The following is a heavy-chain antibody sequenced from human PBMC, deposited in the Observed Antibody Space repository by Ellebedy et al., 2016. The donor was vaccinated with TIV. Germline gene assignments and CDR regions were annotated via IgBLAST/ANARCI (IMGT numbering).Heavy chain of an antibody. J-gene: IGHJ6*02. CDR2: FDPEHAET. CDR3: ATARTAAADYYGMDV. D-gene: IGHD6-13*01. CDR1: GYTLTELS. Sequence: AASVKVSCKVSGYTLTELSMHSVRQAPGKGLEWMGGFDPEHAETTYAQKFQGRVTMTEDTSADTGYMELSSLRSEDTAVYYCATARTAAADYYGMDVWGQGTTVTVSS. V-gene: IGHV1-24*01.